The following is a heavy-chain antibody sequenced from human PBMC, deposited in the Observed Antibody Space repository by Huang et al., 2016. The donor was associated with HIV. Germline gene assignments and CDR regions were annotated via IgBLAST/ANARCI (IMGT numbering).Heavy chain of an antibody. J-gene: IGHJ4*02. D-gene: IGHD2-2*01. CDR2: ISNSGNTV. Sequence: EVLLVESGGGLVQPGGSLRLSCAGSGFTFGPYGMNWVRKAPGKGLQGVSYISNSGNTVYYTDSVKGRFTISRDNAKNSLFLQMNSLRVEDTAVYFCARDRSTRADYWGQGTLVTVSS. V-gene: IGHV3-48*01. CDR3: ARDRSTRADY. CDR1: GFTFGPYG.